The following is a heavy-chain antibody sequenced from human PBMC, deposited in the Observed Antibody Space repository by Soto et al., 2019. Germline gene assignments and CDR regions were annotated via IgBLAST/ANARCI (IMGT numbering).Heavy chain of an antibody. CDR2: IYYSGST. D-gene: IGHD2-8*01. J-gene: IGHJ6*03. CDR3: AASYCTNGVCYPRNYYYYMDV. Sequence: QVQLQESGPGLVKPSQTLSLTCTVSGGSISSGGYYWSWIRQHPGKGLEWIGYIYYSGSTYYNPSLQSRVTISVDTSKNQFSLKLSSVTAADTAVYYCAASYCTNGVCYPRNYYYYMDVWGKGTTVTVSS. V-gene: IGHV4-31*03. CDR1: GGSISSGGYY.